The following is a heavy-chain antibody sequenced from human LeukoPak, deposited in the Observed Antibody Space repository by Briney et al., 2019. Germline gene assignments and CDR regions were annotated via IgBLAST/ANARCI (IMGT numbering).Heavy chain of an antibody. D-gene: IGHD6-13*01. J-gene: IGHJ4*02. CDR2: IYYSGST. Sequence: SETLSLTCTLSGVSISSYYWSWIRQPPGKGLEWIGYIYYSGSTNYNPSLKSRVTISVDTSKNQFSLKLSSVTAANTAVYYCSVHGAAAAQADYWGQGTLSPSPQ. CDR3: SVHGAAAAQADY. V-gene: IGHV4-59*08. CDR1: GVSISSYY.